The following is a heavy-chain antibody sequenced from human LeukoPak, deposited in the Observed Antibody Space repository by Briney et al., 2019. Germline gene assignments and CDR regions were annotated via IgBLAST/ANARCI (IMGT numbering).Heavy chain of an antibody. D-gene: IGHD2-15*01. CDR1: GFTFSSYS. J-gene: IGHJ6*02. V-gene: IGHV3-21*01. CDR2: ISSSSSYI. Sequence: TGGSLRLSCAASGFTFSSYSMNWVRQAPGKGLEWVSSISSSSSYIYYADSVKGRFTISRDNAKNSLYLQMNSLRAEDTAVYYCARVVVAAIEGMDAWGQGTTVTVSS. CDR3: ARVVVAAIEGMDA.